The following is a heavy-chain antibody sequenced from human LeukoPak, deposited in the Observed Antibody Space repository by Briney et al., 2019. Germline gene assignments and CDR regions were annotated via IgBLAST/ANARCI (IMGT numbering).Heavy chain of an antibody. CDR3: ANHLLPLYSSSWYEVNYYGMDV. Sequence: PGGSLRLPCAASGFTFSSYGMHWVRQAPGKGLERVSAISGSGGSTYYADSVKGRFTISRDNSKNTLYLQMNSLRAEDTAVYYCANHLLPLYSSSWYEVNYYGMDVWGQGTTVTVSS. D-gene: IGHD6-13*01. J-gene: IGHJ6*02. CDR2: ISGSGGST. CDR1: GFTFSSYG. V-gene: IGHV3-23*01.